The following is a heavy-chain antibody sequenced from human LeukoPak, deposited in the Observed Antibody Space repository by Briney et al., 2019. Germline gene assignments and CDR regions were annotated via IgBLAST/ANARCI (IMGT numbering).Heavy chain of an antibody. Sequence: GATVSVSCTPSGYSFNDYYLRWVRQAPGQGLEWMGWINPNSGRTNHAPTFQGRVTFNTDTSITTPYMQLSSLITGDTALYYCARDSSHTLTAYSHFWGQGTLVTVSS. J-gene: IGHJ4*02. CDR1: GYSFNDYY. CDR2: INPNSGRT. D-gene: IGHD3-9*01. V-gene: IGHV1-2*02. CDR3: ARDSSHTLTAYSHF.